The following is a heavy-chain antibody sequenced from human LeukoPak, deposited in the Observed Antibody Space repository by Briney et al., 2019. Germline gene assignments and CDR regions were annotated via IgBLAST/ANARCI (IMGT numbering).Heavy chain of an antibody. V-gene: IGHV1-18*01. Sequence: GASVKVSCKASGYTFTSYGISWVRQAPGQGLEWMGWISAYNGNTNYAQKLQGRVTMTKDTSTSTAYMELRRLRSDDTAVYYCARGGGFYDIGYYMDVWGKGNTVTVSS. CDR2: ISAYNGNT. CDR3: ARGGGFYDIGYYMDV. J-gene: IGHJ6*03. CDR1: GYTFTSYG. D-gene: IGHD3-9*01.